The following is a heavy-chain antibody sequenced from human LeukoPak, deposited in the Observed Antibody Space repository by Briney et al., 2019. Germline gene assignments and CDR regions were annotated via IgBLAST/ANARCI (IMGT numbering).Heavy chain of an antibody. CDR3: ARGLPYDSSGYYFDGFDH. D-gene: IGHD3-22*01. V-gene: IGHV4-31*03. CDR1: GGSISRGDYY. CDR2: IYYSIST. Sequence: PSQTLSLTCTVSGGSISRGDYYWSWIRQHTGKGLEWIGYIYYSISTYYNPSLKSRVTISVDTSKNQFSLKLNSVTAADTAVYYCARGLPYDSSGYYFDGFDHWGQGTLVTVSS. J-gene: IGHJ4*02.